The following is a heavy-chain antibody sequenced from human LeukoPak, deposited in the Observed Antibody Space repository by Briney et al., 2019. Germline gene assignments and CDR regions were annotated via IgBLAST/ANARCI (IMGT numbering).Heavy chain of an antibody. CDR1: GGSISSSSYY. CDR2: IYYSGSS. CDR3: ARGPTLWGGGTDYPYYFDY. Sequence: PSETLSLTCTVSGGSISSSSYYWGWIRQPPGKGLEWIGSIYYSGSSYYNPSLKSRVTISVDTSKNQFSLKLSSVTAADTAVYYCARGPTLWGGGTDYPYYFDYWGQGTLVTVSS. D-gene: IGHD3-10*01. J-gene: IGHJ4*02. V-gene: IGHV4-39*01.